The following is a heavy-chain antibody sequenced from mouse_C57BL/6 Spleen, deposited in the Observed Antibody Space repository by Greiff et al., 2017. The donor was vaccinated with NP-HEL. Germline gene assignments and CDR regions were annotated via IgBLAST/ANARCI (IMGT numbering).Heavy chain of an antibody. CDR2: IHPNSGST. J-gene: IGHJ2*01. D-gene: IGHD1-1*01. V-gene: IGHV1-64*01. CDR1: GYTFTSYW. Sequence: QVQLKQPGAELVKPGASVKLSCKASGYTFTSYWMHWVKQRPGQGLEWIGMIHPNSGSTNYNEKFKSKATLTVDKSSSTAYMQLSSLTSEDSAVYYCARITTVVATGYFDYWGQGTTLTVSS. CDR3: ARITTVVATGYFDY.